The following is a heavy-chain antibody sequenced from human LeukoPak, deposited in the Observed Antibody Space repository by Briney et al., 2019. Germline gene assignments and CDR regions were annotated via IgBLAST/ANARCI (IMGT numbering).Heavy chain of an antibody. CDR3: ATTTLFGVVLAFDI. D-gene: IGHD3-3*01. J-gene: IGHJ3*02. V-gene: IGHV1-69-2*01. Sequence: GASVKLSCKVSGYTFTDYHIHWVQQAPGQGLEWMGVVDPEDDETTYAENFQGRVTITADTSTDTAYMELSNLRSEDTSMYYCATTTLFGVVLAFDIWGQGTMVTVSS. CDR1: GYTFTDYH. CDR2: VDPEDDET.